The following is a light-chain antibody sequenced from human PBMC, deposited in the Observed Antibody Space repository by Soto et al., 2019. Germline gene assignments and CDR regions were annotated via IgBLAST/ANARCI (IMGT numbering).Light chain of an antibody. CDR3: QSYDSSLSGWV. CDR1: SSNIGAGYD. CDR2: GNI. Sequence: QSVLTQPPSVSGAPGQRVTISCTGSSSNIGAGYDVHWYQQLPGTAPQLLIYGNINRPSGVPDRFSGSKSGTSASLAITGLQAEDDADYYCQSYDSSLSGWVFGGGTKLTVL. V-gene: IGLV1-40*01. J-gene: IGLJ3*02.